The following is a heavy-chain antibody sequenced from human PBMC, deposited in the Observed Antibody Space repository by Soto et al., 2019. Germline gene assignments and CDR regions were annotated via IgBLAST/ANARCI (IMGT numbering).Heavy chain of an antibody. D-gene: IGHD3-22*01. J-gene: IGHJ6*03. Sequence: TSETLSLTCTVSGGSIRSYYWSWIRQPPGKGLEWIGYIYYSGSTNYNPSLKSRVTISVDTSKNQFSLKLSSVTAADTAVYYCARQKAVAGYYYYYMDVWGKGTTVTVS. CDR1: GGSIRSYY. V-gene: IGHV4-59*01. CDR3: ARQKAVAGYYYYYMDV. CDR2: IYYSGST.